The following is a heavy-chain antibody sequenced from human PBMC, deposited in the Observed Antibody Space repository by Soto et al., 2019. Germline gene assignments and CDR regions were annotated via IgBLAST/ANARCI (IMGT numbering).Heavy chain of an antibody. CDR3: TRSTHAMNGGSHYMALDDDLVTGMDV. CDR1: GASITSGHW. D-gene: IGHD3-16*01. Sequence: QVQLQESGPRLVRPSGALSLTCSVSGASITSGHWWTWVRRSPGEGLEWIGEIRDRGRAYSNSSLKRRVSLSVDKSHNQFSLRLSSVTAADTAIYYCTRSTHAMNGGSHYMALDDDLVTGMDVWGPGTTVTVSS. CDR2: IRDRGRA. V-gene: IGHV4-4*02. J-gene: IGHJ6*02.